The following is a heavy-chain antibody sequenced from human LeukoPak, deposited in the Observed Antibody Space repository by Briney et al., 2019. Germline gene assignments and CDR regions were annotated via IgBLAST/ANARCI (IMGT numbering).Heavy chain of an antibody. Sequence: NPSETLSLTCTVSGGSISSYYWSWIRQPPGKGLEWIGYIYYSGSTNYNPSLKSRVTISVDTSKNQFSLKLSSVTAADTAVYYCARDLPFQHWGQGTLVTVSS. CDR2: IYYSGST. CDR1: GGSISSYY. V-gene: IGHV4-59*01. J-gene: IGHJ1*01. CDR3: ARDLPFQH.